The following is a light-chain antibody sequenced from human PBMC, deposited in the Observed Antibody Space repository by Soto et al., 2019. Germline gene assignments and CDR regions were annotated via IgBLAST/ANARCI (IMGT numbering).Light chain of an antibody. Sequence: EVVLTQSPGTPSLSSGERATLSCRASQNVYINSLAWYQQKPGQTPRLLIYGASTRATAIPDRFSGSGSGADFALSIDGLEPEDFAIYYCQQYGDSPLTFGPGTKVDI. V-gene: IGKV3-20*01. J-gene: IGKJ3*01. CDR3: QQYGDSPLT. CDR2: GAS. CDR1: QNVYINS.